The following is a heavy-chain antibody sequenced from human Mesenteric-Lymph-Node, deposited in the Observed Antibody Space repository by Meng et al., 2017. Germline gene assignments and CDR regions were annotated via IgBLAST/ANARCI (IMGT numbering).Heavy chain of an antibody. J-gene: IGHJ4*02. CDR2: ISSSSNYI. D-gene: IGHD5-18*01. CDR1: GFTFSSYT. Sequence: EVQLVESGGGLVKPGGYLRLYCAAPGFTFSSYTMNWARRAPGKGLEWVSSISSSSNYIYSADSVKGRFTISRDNAKNSLYLQMNSLRAEDTAVYYCARDTPGLLFDYWGQGTLVTVSS. V-gene: IGHV3-21*01. CDR3: ARDTPGLLFDY.